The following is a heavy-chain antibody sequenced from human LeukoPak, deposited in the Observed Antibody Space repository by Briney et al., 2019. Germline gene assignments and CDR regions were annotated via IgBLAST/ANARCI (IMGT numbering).Heavy chain of an antibody. J-gene: IGHJ4*02. CDR2: ISYDGSNK. Sequence: GGSLRLSCAASGFTFSNYAMHWVRQAPGKGLEWVAVISYDGSNKYYADSVKGRFTISRDNSKNTLYLQMNILRAEDTAVYYCARDQVDDYWGQGTLVTVSS. CDR1: GFTFSNYA. CDR3: ARDQVDDY. V-gene: IGHV3-30-3*01.